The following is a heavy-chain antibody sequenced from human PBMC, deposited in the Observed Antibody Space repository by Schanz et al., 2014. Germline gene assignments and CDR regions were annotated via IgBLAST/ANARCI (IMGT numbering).Heavy chain of an antibody. CDR1: GFTFSASA. CDR2: VRTKDNHYAT. Sequence: EVQLVESGGGLVKPGGSLRLSCVGSGFTFSASAIHWVRQASGKGLEWVGRVRTKDNHYATSYGASVSGRFTISRDDSKNTAYLQMNSLRTGDTAVYYCAREGQYYYDSTDYFDYWGQGTLVTVSS. V-gene: IGHV3-73*01. CDR3: AREGQYYYDSTDYFDY. D-gene: IGHD3-22*01. J-gene: IGHJ4*02.